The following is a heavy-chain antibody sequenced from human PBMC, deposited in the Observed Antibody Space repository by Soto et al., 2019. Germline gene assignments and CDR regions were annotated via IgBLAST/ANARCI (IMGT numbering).Heavy chain of an antibody. V-gene: IGHV1-69*04. J-gene: IGHJ5*02. D-gene: IGHD3-3*01. CDR1: GGTFSSYT. CDR2: IIPILGIA. Sequence: SVKVSCKASGGTFSSYTISWVRQAPGQGLEWMGRIIPILGIANYAQKFQGRVTITADKSTSTAYMELSSLRSEDTAVYYCARDNSLRFLEWLPRSRNWFDPWGQGTLVTVSS. CDR3: ARDNSLRFLEWLPRSRNWFDP.